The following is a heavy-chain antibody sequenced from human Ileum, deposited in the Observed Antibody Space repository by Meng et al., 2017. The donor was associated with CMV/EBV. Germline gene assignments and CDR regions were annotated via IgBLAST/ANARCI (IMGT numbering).Heavy chain of an antibody. D-gene: IGHD1-1*01. CDR2: IYGGGTT. Sequence: LRLSCAASGFTVSDNYMSWVRQAPGKGLEWVSVIYGGGTTYYADSVKGRFTISRDNSKNTLYLQMNSLRAEDTAVYYCARALRGATRWGQGTLVTVSS. CDR1: GFTVSDNY. J-gene: IGHJ4*02. V-gene: IGHV3-53*01. CDR3: ARALRGATR.